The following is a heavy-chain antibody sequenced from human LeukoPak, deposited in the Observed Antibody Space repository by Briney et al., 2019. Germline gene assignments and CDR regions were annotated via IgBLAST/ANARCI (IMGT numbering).Heavy chain of an antibody. V-gene: IGHV5-51*01. D-gene: IGHD6-13*01. CDR3: ARTGAAGMYNWLDP. J-gene: IGHJ5*02. CDR2: IYPGDSDT. Sequence: ESLRISCKASGYTFATYWIAWVRQMPGKGLEWMGIIYPGDSDTRYSPSFQGHVTISADRSISTAYLQWSSLRASDTAMYYCARTGAAGMYNWLDPWGQGTLVTVSS. CDR1: GYTFATYW.